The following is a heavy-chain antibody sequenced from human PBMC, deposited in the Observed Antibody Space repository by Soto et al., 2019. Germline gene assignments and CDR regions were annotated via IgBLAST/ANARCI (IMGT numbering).Heavy chain of an antibody. CDR2: ISYDGSNK. CDR1: GFTFSSYA. D-gene: IGHD3-9*01. J-gene: IGHJ4*02. CDR3: ARGSDYDILTCYFSDY. V-gene: IGHV3-30-3*01. Sequence: QVQLVESGGGVVQPGRSLRLSCAASGFTFSSYAMHWVRQAPGKGLEWVAVISYDGSNKYYADSVKGRFTISRDNSKNTLYLQMNRLRAEDTAVYYCARGSDYDILTCYFSDYLGQGTLVTVSS.